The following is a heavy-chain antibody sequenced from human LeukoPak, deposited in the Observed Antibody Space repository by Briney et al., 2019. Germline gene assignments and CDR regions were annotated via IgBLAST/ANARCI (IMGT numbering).Heavy chain of an antibody. J-gene: IGHJ4*02. CDR1: GGSFSGYY. D-gene: IGHD3-3*01. CDR3: AKDLNYDFWSGLGN. V-gene: IGHV4-34*01. CDR2: INHSGST. Sequence: SETLSLTCAVYGGSFSGYYWSWIRQPPGKGLERIGEINHSGSTNYNPSLKSRVTISVDTSKNQFSLKLSSVTAADTAVYYCAKDLNYDFWSGLGNWGQGTLVTVSS.